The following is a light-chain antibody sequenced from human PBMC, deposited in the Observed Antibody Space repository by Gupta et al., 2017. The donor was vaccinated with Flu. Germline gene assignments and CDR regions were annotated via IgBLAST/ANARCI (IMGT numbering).Light chain of an antibody. J-gene: IGLJ3*02. CDR3: ATWDDSLSEWV. Sequence: HSVLAQPPSVSATPGQRVTISCSGSTSNIGSNYVFWYQQVPGTAPKLFIYRNDQRPSGAPDRFSGAKSGTSASLAISGLQSEDEADYHCATWDDSLSEWVFGGGTKLTVL. CDR2: RND. CDR1: TSNIGSNY. V-gene: IGLV1-47*01.